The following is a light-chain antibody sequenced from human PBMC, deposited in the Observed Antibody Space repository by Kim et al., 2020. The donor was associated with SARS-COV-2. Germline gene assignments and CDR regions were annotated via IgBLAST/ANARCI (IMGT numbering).Light chain of an antibody. J-gene: IGKJ2*01. CDR2: WAS. Sequence: DIVMTQSPDSLAVSLGERATINCRSSQNLLYSSNNLNYLTWYQQKPGQPPKLLIYWASTRESGVPDRFSGSGSGTDFTLTISSLQAEDVAVYYCQQYYSTPYTFGQGTKLEIK. V-gene: IGKV4-1*01. CDR1: QNLLYSSNNLNY. CDR3: QQYYSTPYT.